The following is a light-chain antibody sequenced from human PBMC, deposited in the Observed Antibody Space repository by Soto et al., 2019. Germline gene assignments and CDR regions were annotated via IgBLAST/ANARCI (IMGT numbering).Light chain of an antibody. CDR2: KAS. J-gene: IGKJ1*01. CDR1: QSISIW. V-gene: IGKV1-5*03. Sequence: DIQMTQSPSTLSASVGDRVTITCRASQSISIWLAWYQQKPGKAPKLLIYKASSLESGVPSRFSGSGSGTEFTLTISSLQPDDFATYYCQQYNTYSTVGRGTKVDIK. CDR3: QQYNTYST.